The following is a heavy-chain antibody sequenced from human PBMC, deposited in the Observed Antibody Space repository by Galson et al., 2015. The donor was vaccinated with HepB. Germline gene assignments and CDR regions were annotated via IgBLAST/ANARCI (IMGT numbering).Heavy chain of an antibody. CDR1: GFTFDDYA. CDR2: ISWNSGSI. Sequence: SLRLSCAASGFTFDDYAMHWVRQAPGKGLEWVSGISWNSGSIGYADSVKGRFTISRDNAKNSLYLQMNSLRAEDTALYYCAKFPTRDYYDSSGYYYYFDYWGQGTLVTVSS. J-gene: IGHJ4*02. D-gene: IGHD3-22*01. CDR3: AKFPTRDYYDSSGYYYYFDY. V-gene: IGHV3-9*01.